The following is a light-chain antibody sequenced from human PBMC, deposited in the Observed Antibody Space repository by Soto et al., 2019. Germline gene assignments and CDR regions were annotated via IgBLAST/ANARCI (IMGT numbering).Light chain of an antibody. V-gene: IGKV1-39*01. J-gene: IGKJ4*01. CDR2: SAS. Sequence: DIQMTQSPSSLSAFVGDSVTITCHASQRISTFLNWYHQKPGKAPKLLIYSASYLQSGVPSNFSGSGSGTDITLSIVTLQPEDFGTYYCPQSYRLPLTFGGGTKVEI. CDR3: PQSYRLPLT. CDR1: QRISTF.